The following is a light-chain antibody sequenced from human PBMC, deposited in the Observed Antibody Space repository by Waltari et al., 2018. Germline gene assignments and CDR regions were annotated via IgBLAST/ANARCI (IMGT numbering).Light chain of an antibody. CDR3: SSYTSSSTWV. Sequence: QSALTQPASVSGSPGQSISLSCTVTRSAVGFYNYFSWYQQYPGKAPKLMIYEVSNRPSGVSNRFSGSKSDNTASLTISGLQAEDEADYYCSSYTSSSTWVFGGGTKLTVL. V-gene: IGLV2-14*01. J-gene: IGLJ3*02. CDR1: RSAVGFYNY. CDR2: EVS.